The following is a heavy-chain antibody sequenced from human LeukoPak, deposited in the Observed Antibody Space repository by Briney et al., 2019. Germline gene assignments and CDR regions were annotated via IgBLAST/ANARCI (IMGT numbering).Heavy chain of an antibody. V-gene: IGHV4-34*01. D-gene: IGHD6-13*01. CDR3: ARAYSSWYGW. J-gene: IGHJ4*02. CDR2: INHSGST. CDR1: GGSFSGYY. Sequence: PSETLSLTCAVYGGSFSGYYWSWIRQPPGKGLEWIGEINHSGSTNYNPSLKSRVTISVDTSKNQFSLKLSSVTAADTAVYYCARAYSSWYGWWGQGTLVTVSS.